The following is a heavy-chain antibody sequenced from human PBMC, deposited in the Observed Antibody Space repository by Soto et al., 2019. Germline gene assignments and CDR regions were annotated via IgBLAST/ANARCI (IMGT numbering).Heavy chain of an antibody. Sequence: GGSLRLSCAASGFTFSDYYMSWIRQAPGKGLEWVSYISSSGSTIYYADSVKGRFTISRDNAKNSLYLQMNSLRAEDTAVYYCARADLDCSSTSCYVLERYYYYYMDVWGKGTTVTVSS. J-gene: IGHJ6*03. V-gene: IGHV3-11*01. D-gene: IGHD2-2*01. CDR1: GFTFSDYY. CDR3: ARADLDCSSTSCYVLERYYYYYMDV. CDR2: ISSSGSTI.